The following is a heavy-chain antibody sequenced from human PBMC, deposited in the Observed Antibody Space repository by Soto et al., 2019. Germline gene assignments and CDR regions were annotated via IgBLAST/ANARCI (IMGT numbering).Heavy chain of an antibody. CDR2: IFYSGST. D-gene: IGHD2-21*02. CDR1: GYSISSGYY. J-gene: IGHJ4*02. Sequence: PSETLSLTCAVSGYSISSGYYWSWIRQPPGKGLEWIGYIFYSGSTKSNPSLKSRVTMSVDMSKNQFSLRLTSVTAADTAVYYCARVFPSYCGGDCSYFDSWGQGTLVTVSS. CDR3: ARVFPSYCGGDCSYFDS. V-gene: IGHV4-61*01.